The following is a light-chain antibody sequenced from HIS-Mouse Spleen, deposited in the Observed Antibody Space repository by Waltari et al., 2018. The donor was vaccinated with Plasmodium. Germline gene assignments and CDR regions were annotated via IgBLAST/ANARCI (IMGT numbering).Light chain of an antibody. CDR3: QQDYNLPYT. CDR1: QSVSFSY. V-gene: IGKV3D-7*01. CDR2: RAY. Sequence: IVLTQSPATLTLCPGDSAPLPCTASQSVSFSYLSWYHQKPGQAPRLHIYRAYTRATGIPARFSGSGSGTDFTLTISSLQPEDFAVYYCQQDYNLPYTFGQGTKLEIK. J-gene: IGKJ2*01.